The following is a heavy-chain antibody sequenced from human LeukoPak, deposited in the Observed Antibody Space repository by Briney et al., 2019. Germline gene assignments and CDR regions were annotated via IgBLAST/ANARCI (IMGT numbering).Heavy chain of an antibody. CDR3: ARENGYRYDY. J-gene: IGHJ4*02. CDR1: SGSITGYY. Sequence: SETLSLTCTVSSGSITGYYWSWIRQPPGKGLEWIGSIYYSGSTNYNPSLKSRVTISVDTSKNQFSLKLSSVTAADTALYYCARENGYRYDYWGQGTLVTVSS. CDR2: IYYSGST. V-gene: IGHV4-59*01. D-gene: IGHD5-18*01.